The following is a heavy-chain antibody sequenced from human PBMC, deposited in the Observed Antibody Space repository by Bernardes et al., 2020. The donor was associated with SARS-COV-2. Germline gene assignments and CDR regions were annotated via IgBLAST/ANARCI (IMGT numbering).Heavy chain of an antibody. J-gene: IGHJ4*02. CDR3: ARVGPVTTTSWGLDS. CDR1: GYTFSSYV. CDR2: VDTNTGNP. Sequence: ASVKVSCMASGYTFSSYVLNWVRQAPGQGLEWMGWVDTNTGNPTYAQGFAGRFVFSLDTSVSTAYLQISSVKAEDTAVYYCARVGPVTTTSWGLDSWGQGTLVTVSS. V-gene: IGHV7-4-1*02. D-gene: IGHD4-17*01.